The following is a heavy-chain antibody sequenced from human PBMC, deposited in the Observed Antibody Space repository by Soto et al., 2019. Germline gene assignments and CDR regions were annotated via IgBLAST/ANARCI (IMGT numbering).Heavy chain of an antibody. CDR2: IWYDGNSK. CDR3: AREDYYDTSGLDL. Sequence: PGKGLEWVAGIWYDGNSKYYEDSVKGRFTISRDDSKNILYLEMNSLRGDDMAVYYCAREDYYDTSGLDLWGQGTLVTVSS. D-gene: IGHD3-22*01. J-gene: IGHJ5*02. V-gene: IGHV3-33*01.